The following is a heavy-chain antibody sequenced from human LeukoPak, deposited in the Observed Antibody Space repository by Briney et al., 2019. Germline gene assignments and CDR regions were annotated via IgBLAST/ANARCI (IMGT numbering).Heavy chain of an antibody. CDR2: ISYDGPNK. CDR3: AKEKLPSGYSFLTDY. CDR1: GFTFSSYG. V-gene: IGHV3-30*18. J-gene: IGHJ4*02. D-gene: IGHD5-18*01. Sequence: PGRTLRLSCAASGFTFSSYGMHWVRQAPGKGQEWVAGISYDGPNKYYVESVKGRFTISRDDSKRTLYLQMNSLRPEDTAVYYCAKEKLPSGYSFLTDYWGQGTLVTVSS.